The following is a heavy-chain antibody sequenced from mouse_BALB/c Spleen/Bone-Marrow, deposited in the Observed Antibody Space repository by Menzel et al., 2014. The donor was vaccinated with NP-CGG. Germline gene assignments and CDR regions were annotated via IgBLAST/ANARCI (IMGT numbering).Heavy chain of an antibody. CDR2: ISSGDSYT. J-gene: IGHJ3*01. D-gene: IGHD1-1*01. V-gene: IGHV5-6*01. Sequence: EVQGVESGGDLVKPGGSLKLSCAASGISFXTYGMSWVRQTPDKRLEWVATISSGDSYTYYPDSVKGRFTISRDNAKNTLYLQTSSLKSEDTAMYYCAFITTVAYWGQGTLVTVSA. CDR3: AFITTVAY. CDR1: GISFXTYG.